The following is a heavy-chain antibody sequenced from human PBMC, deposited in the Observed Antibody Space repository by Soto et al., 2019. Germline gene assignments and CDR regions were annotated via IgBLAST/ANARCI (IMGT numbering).Heavy chain of an antibody. CDR2: IYYSGST. Sequence: SDTLSLTCTVSGGSISSSSYYWGWIRQPPGKGLEWIGSIYYSGSTYYNPSLKSRVTISVDTSKNQFSLKLSSVTAADTAVYYCASRPDIVVVVAAIDYGMDVWGQGTTVTVSS. D-gene: IGHD2-15*01. CDR3: ASRPDIVVVVAAIDYGMDV. V-gene: IGHV4-39*01. J-gene: IGHJ6*02. CDR1: GGSISSSSYY.